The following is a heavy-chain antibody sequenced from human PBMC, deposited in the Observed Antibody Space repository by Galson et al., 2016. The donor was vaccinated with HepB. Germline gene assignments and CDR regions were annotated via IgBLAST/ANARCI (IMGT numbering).Heavy chain of an antibody. CDR3: AGVGRGTDAFDI. Sequence: ETLSLTCTVSGGSVSSGSYYWSWIRQPPGKGLEWIGYIYYSGSTKNNPSLKSRVTISVDTSKNQFSLKLSSVTAADTAVYYCAGVGRGTDAFDIWGQGTMVTVSS. J-gene: IGHJ3*02. V-gene: IGHV4-61*01. CDR1: GGSVSSGSYY. CDR2: IYYSGST. D-gene: IGHD1-1*01.